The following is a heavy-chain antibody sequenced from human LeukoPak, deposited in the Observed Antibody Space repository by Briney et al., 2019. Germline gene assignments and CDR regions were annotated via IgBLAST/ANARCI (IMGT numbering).Heavy chain of an antibody. CDR2: IIPIFGTA. Sequence: ASVKVSCKASGGTFSSYAISWVRQAPGQGLEWMGGIIPIFGTANYAQKFQGRVTITADESTSTAYMELSSLRAEDTAVYYCVAPYGDFVSGYDYWGQGTLVTVSS. CDR3: VAPYGDFVSGYDY. V-gene: IGHV1-69*13. J-gene: IGHJ4*02. CDR1: GGTFSSYA. D-gene: IGHD4-17*01.